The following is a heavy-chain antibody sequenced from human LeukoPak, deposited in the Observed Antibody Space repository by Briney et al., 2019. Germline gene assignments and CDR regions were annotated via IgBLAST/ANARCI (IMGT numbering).Heavy chain of an antibody. CDR2: IYYSGST. Sequence: SETLSLTCTVSGGSISSYYWSWIRQPPGKGLEWVGYIYYSGSTNYNPSLKSRVTISVDTSKNQFSLKLSSVTAADTAVYYCARAWAYSSSWLGFDPWGQGTLVTVSS. CDR1: GGSISSYY. D-gene: IGHD6-13*01. J-gene: IGHJ5*02. CDR3: ARAWAYSSSWLGFDP. V-gene: IGHV4-59*01.